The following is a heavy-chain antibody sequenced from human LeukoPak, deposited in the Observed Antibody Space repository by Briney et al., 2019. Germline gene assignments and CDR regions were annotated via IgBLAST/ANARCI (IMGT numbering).Heavy chain of an antibody. Sequence: SSETLSLTCAVSGYSISSGYYWGWIRQPPGKGLEWIGSIYHSGSTYYNPSLKSRVTISVDTSKNQFSLKLSSVTAADTAVYYCARLRLPDWFYDYWGQGTLVTVSS. V-gene: IGHV4-38-2*01. CDR2: IYHSGST. D-gene: IGHD3-9*01. CDR3: ARLRLPDWFYDY. J-gene: IGHJ4*02. CDR1: GYSISSGYY.